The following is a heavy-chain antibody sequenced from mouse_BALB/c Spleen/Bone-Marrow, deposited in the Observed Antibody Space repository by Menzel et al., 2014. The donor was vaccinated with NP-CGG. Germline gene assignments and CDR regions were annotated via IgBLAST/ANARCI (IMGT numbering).Heavy chain of an antibody. CDR2: IDPFNGGT. V-gene: IGHV1S135*01. J-gene: IGHJ2*01. CDR1: GYSFTSYY. CDR3: ARAYDFLDY. Sequence: EVQRVESGPELMKPGASVKISCKASGYSFTSYYMHWVKQSHGKSLEWIGYIDPFNGGTSYNQKFKGKATLTVDKSSNTAYMHLSSLTSEDSAVYYCARAYDFLDYWGQGSTPTVSS. D-gene: IGHD2-4*01.